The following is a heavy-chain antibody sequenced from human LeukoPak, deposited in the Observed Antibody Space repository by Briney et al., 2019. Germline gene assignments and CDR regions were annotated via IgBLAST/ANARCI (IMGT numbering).Heavy chain of an antibody. Sequence: SQTLSLTCAVSGGSISSGGYSWSWIRQPPGKGLEWIGYIYHSGSTYYNPSLKSRVTISVDRSKNQFSLKLSSVTAADTAVHYCARGGIAARRGWFDPWGQGTLVTVSS. CDR2: IYHSGST. V-gene: IGHV4-30-2*01. D-gene: IGHD6-6*01. CDR3: ARGGIAARRGWFDP. J-gene: IGHJ5*02. CDR1: GGSISSGGYS.